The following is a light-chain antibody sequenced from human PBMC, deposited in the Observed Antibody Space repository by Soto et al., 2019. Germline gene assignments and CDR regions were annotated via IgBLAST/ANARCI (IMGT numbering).Light chain of an antibody. CDR2: EVS. CDR3: SSYTSSNPLV. Sequence: QSALTQPASVSGSPGQSTTISCTGTSSDVGGYNYVSWYQQHPGKAPKLMLFEVSYRPSGVSNRLSGSKSGNTASLTISGLQAEDEADYYCSSYTSSNPLVFGGGTKVTVL. V-gene: IGLV2-14*01. J-gene: IGLJ2*01. CDR1: SSDVGGYNY.